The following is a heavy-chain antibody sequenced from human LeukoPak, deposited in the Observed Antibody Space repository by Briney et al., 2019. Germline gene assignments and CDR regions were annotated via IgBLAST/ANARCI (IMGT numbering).Heavy chain of an antibody. CDR2: IYYSEIT. V-gene: IGHV4-39*02. CDR1: GRSISSRSHY. CDR3: AREGWGYNDGRGSFDY. Sequence: KLTETLSLTCTVYGRSISSRSHYSGWIRQPPRKVMKWIGKIYYSEITFYNPSLKSRVTISVDTFQVHFFLKLSSVTAADTAVYYCAREGWGYNDGRGSFDYWGQGTLVTVSS. J-gene: IGHJ4*02. D-gene: IGHD3-22*01.